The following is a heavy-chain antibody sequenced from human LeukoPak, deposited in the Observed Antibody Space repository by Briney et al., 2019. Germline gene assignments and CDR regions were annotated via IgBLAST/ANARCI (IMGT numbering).Heavy chain of an antibody. V-gene: IGHV4-4*07. CDR3: LRVGVVESSGYHDYYFYF. Sequence: SETLSLTCTVSGGTMTNYSLSWIRQPAGKELEWIGGIYSSGSTNYNPSPKSRRSMSVETSTSQFSLNLTSVTAADMAAHFFLRVGVVESSGYHDYYFYFWGQGSLVTVSS. J-gene: IGHJ4*02. D-gene: IGHD3-22*01. CDR1: GGTMTNYS. CDR2: IYSSGST.